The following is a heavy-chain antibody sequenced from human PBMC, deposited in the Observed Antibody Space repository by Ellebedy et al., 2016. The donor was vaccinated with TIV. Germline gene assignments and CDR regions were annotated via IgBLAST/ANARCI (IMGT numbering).Heavy chain of an antibody. D-gene: IGHD5/OR15-5a*01. CDR2: IIPLLDVP. CDR1: GGTFNTFV. V-gene: IGHV1-69*04. J-gene: IGHJ3*02. CDR3: ARLDRYDAFDI. Sequence: SVKVSXXASGGTFNTFVFNWVRQAPGQGLEWMGRIIPLLDVPNYAQKFEGRVTITADKSTSTAYMDLSSLTSDDTAIYYCARLDRYDAFDIWGKGTMVTVSS.